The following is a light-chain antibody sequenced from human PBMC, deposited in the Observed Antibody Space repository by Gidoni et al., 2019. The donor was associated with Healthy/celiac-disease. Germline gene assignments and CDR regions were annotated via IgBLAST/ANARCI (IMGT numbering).Light chain of an antibody. V-gene: IGKV1-39*01. CDR3: QQSYSTPHT. J-gene: IGKJ3*01. CDR1: QSISSY. CDR2: AAS. Sequence: DIQMTQSPSSLSASVGDRVTITCRASQSISSYLNWYPQKPGKAPKLLIYAASSLQSGVPSRFSGSGSGTDFTLTISSLQPEDFATYYCQQSYSTPHTFGPGTKVDIK.